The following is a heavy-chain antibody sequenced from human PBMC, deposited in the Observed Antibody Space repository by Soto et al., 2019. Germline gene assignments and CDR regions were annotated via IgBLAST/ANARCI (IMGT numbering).Heavy chain of an antibody. Sequence: PGGSLRLSCAASGVTFRSYGMHGVRQAPGKGLEWVAVIWYDGSNKYYADSVKGRFTISRDNSKNTLYLQMNSLRAEDTAVYYCARDNYDSSGYSPPPNWFDPWGQGTLVTVS. CDR1: GVTFRSYG. D-gene: IGHD3-22*01. V-gene: IGHV3-33*01. CDR2: IWYDGSNK. CDR3: ARDNYDSSGYSPPPNWFDP. J-gene: IGHJ5*02.